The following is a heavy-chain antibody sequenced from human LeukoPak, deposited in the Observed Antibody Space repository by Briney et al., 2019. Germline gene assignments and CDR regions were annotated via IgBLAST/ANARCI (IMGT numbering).Heavy chain of an antibody. J-gene: IGHJ4*02. Sequence: GRYLRLSCAASGFTFSSYGMHWVRQAPGKGLEWVSFIASSGTYITYADSVKGRFTISRDNDKNSLYLQMNSLSAEDTAVYYCARDLSATARAYDYWGQGILVTVSS. CDR2: IASSGTYI. V-gene: IGHV3-21*01. CDR3: ARDLSATARAYDY. CDR1: GFTFSSYG. D-gene: IGHD1-26*01.